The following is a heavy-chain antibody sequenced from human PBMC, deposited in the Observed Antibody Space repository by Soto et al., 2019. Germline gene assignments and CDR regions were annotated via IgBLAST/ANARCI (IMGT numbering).Heavy chain of an antibody. Sequence: SETLSLTCTVSGGSISSGDYYWSWIRQPPGKGLEWIGYIYYSGSTYYNPSLKSRVTISVDTSKSQFSLKLSSVTAADTAVYYCARDDSITMVRGVIDYYYGMDVWGQGATVTVS. V-gene: IGHV4-30-4*01. CDR1: GGSISSGDYY. CDR3: ARDDSITMVRGVIDYYYGMDV. D-gene: IGHD3-10*01. CDR2: IYYSGST. J-gene: IGHJ6*02.